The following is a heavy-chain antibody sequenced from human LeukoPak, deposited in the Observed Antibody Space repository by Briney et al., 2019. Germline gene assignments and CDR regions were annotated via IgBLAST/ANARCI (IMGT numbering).Heavy chain of an antibody. J-gene: IGHJ4*02. Sequence: PSETLSLTCAVYGGSFSGYYWSWIRQPPGKGLEWVSIIHIGVATYYADSVRGRFTISRDSFTNTLYLHMNSLRDDDTAVYYCARERGSDWGQGTLVTVSS. V-gene: IGHV3-53*01. D-gene: IGHD2-15*01. CDR2: IHIGVAT. CDR1: GGSFSGYY. CDR3: ARERGSD.